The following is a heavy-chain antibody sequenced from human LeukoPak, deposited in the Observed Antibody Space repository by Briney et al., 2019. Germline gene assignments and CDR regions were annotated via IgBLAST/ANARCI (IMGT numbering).Heavy chain of an antibody. V-gene: IGHV3-23*01. CDR1: GFTFSSYA. CDR2: ISGSGGST. D-gene: IGHD3-16*01. Sequence: GGSLRLSCAASGFTFSSYAMSWVRQAPGKGLKWVSAISGSGGSTYYADSVKGRFTISRDNSKNTLYLQMNSLRAQNTAVYYRAQGEGDVYSVYWGQGTLVTVSS. CDR3: AQGEGDVYSVY. J-gene: IGHJ4*02.